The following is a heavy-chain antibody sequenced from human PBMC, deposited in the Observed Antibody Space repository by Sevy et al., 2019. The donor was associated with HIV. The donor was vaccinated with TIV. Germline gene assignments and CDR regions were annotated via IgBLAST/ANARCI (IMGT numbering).Heavy chain of an antibody. Sequence: ASLKVSCKVSGYTLTELSMHWVRQAPGKGLEWMGGFDPEDGETIYAQKFQGRVNMTEDTSTDTAYMELSSLRSEDTAVYYCATSRGDRIAARPGRLGIPEYFQHWGQGTLVTVSS. CDR2: FDPEDGET. J-gene: IGHJ1*01. CDR3: ATSRGDRIAARPGRLGIPEYFQH. CDR1: GYTLTELS. V-gene: IGHV1-24*01. D-gene: IGHD6-6*01.